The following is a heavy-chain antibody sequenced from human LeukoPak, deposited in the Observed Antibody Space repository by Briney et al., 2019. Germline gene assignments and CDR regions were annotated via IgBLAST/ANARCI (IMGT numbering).Heavy chain of an antibody. J-gene: IGHJ4*02. CDR3: ARDIAARGFDY. D-gene: IGHD6-6*01. CDR2: IYYSGST. Sequence: SETLSLTCTVSGGSISSYYWSWIRQPPGKGLEWLGYIYYSGSTNYNPSLKSRVTISVDTSKNQFSLKLSSVTAADTAVYYCARDIAARGFDYWGQGTLVTVSS. CDR1: GGSISSYY. V-gene: IGHV4-59*01.